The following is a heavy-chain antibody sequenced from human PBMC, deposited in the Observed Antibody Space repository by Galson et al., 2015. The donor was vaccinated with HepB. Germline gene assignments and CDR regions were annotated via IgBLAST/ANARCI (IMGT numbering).Heavy chain of an antibody. J-gene: IGHJ4*02. CDR2: IIPIFGTA. CDR1: GGTFSSYA. CDR3: GRSGSGSYAPPTFGMDF. V-gene: IGHV1-69*13. D-gene: IGHD3-10*01. Sequence: SVKVSCKASGGTFSSYAISWVRQAPGQGLEWMGGIIPIFGTANYAQKFQGRVTITADESTSTAYVELSSLRSEDTAVYYCGRSGSGSYAPPTFGMDFWGQGTLVTVSS.